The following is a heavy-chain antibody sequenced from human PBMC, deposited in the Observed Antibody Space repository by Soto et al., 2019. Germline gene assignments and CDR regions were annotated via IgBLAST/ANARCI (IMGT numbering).Heavy chain of an antibody. Sequence: KTSETLSLTCTVSGGSISSYYWSWIRQPPGKGLEWIGYIYYSGSTNYNPSLKSRVTISVDTSKNQFSLKLSSVTAADTAVYYCAAGLGSTVDAFDIWGQGTMVTVSS. CDR3: AAGLGSTVDAFDI. J-gene: IGHJ3*02. D-gene: IGHD4-17*01. CDR2: IYYSGST. V-gene: IGHV4-59*01. CDR1: GGSISSYY.